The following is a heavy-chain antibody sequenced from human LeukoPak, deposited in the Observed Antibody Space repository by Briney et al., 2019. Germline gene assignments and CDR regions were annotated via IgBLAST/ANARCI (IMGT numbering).Heavy chain of an antibody. Sequence: GGSLRLSCAASGFAFSSYAMTWVRQPPGKGLEWVSTISGSGGRTYYADSVKGRFTISRDNSKNTLYLEVISLTAEDTAVYYCAKDDAWLRFGEWSQGTLVTVSS. V-gene: IGHV3-23*01. CDR2: ISGSGGRT. D-gene: IGHD3-10*01. CDR1: GFAFSSYA. CDR3: AKDDAWLRFGE. J-gene: IGHJ4*02.